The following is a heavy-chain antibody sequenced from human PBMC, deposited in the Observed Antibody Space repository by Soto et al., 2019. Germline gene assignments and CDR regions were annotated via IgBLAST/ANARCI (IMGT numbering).Heavy chain of an antibody. J-gene: IGHJ6*02. Sequence: ASVKVSCKASGDTLIGYYIHWVRQAPGQGLEWMGWTTPHSGATNYAQKFQGLVTMTTDTSINTAFMELTSLNSDDAAVYYCARGSSIYYKTYGMDVWGQGTTVTVS. D-gene: IGHD3-16*02. CDR2: TTPHSGAT. V-gene: IGHV1-2*04. CDR1: GDTLIGYY. CDR3: ARGSSIYYKTYGMDV.